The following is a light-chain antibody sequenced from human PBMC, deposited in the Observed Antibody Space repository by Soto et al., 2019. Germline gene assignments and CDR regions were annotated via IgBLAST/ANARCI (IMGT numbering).Light chain of an antibody. Sequence: DIQMTQSPSSLSASVGDRVIITCRASQSIRNYLNWYQQKPGKAPKLLIYAASSLQSGVPSRFSGSGSETDFTLTISSLQLEDFATYYCQQSDSTPFTFGPGTKVDIK. CDR2: AAS. CDR1: QSIRNY. CDR3: QQSDSTPFT. J-gene: IGKJ3*01. V-gene: IGKV1-39*01.